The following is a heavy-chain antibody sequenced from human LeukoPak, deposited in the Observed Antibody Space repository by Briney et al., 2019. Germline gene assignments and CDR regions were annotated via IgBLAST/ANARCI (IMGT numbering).Heavy chain of an antibody. D-gene: IGHD4-17*01. CDR3: ARAPTVTTKPFFDY. CDR2: IKQDGSEK. V-gene: IGHV3-7*01. CDR1: GFTFSSYW. Sequence: GGSLRLSCAASGFTFSSYWMSWVRQTPGKGLEWVANIKQDGSEKYYVDSVKGRFTISRDNAKNSLYLQMNSLRAEDTAVYYCARAPTVTTKPFFDYWGQGTLVTVSS. J-gene: IGHJ4*02.